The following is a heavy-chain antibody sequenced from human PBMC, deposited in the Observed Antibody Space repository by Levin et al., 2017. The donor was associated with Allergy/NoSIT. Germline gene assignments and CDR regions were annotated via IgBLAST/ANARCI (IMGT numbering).Heavy chain of an antibody. J-gene: IGHJ4*02. CDR1: GFTFRSYW. CDR3: AKLGLPDY. V-gene: IGHV3-74*01. D-gene: IGHD3-16*01. CDR2: INSDGSIT. Sequence: PGGSLRLSCVVSGFTFRSYWMHWVRQAPGKGLVWVSRINSDGSITSFADSVNGRFTISRDNAKNTLYLQMNSLRVEDTAVYYCAKLGLPDYWGQGTLVTVSS.